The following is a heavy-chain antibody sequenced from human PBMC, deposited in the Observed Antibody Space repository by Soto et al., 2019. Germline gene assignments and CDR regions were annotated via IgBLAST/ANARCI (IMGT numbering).Heavy chain of an antibody. CDR2: IWYDGSNK. V-gene: IGHV3-33*01. D-gene: IGHD3-22*01. CDR3: ARDRHYYDSSGYSPHY. Sequence: TGGSLRLSCAASGFTFSSYGMHWVRQAPGKGLEWVAVIWYDGSNKYYADSVKGRFTISRDNSKNTLYLQMNSLRAEDTAVYYCARDRHYYDSSGYSPHYSGQGTLVTVSS. CDR1: GFTFSSYG. J-gene: IGHJ4*02.